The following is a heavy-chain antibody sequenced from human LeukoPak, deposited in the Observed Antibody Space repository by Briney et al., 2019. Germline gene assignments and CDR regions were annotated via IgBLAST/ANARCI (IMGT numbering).Heavy chain of an antibody. Sequence: SETLSLTCTVSGGSISSYYWSWIRQPPGKGLEWIGYIYYSGSTNYNPPLKSRVTISVDTSKNQFSLKLSSVTAADTAVYYCARHYYDSSGYYDQGYMDVWGKGTTVTVSS. CDR2: IYYSGST. V-gene: IGHV4-59*01. CDR1: GGSISSYY. CDR3: ARHYYDSSGYYDQGYMDV. J-gene: IGHJ6*03. D-gene: IGHD3-22*01.